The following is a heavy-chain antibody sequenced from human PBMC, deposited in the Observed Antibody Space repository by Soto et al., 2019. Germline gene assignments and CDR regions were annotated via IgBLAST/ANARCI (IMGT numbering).Heavy chain of an antibody. V-gene: IGHV1-69*06. Sequence: QVQLVQSGAEVKTPGSSLKVSCTVSGSRFSNYVISWVRQAPGHGLEWLGRIIPIFNTTQYAQKFQGRVTIHVNKSTNTASLELSSLTSDHTAVYSCAREGRGKKAGYNGLVSLGYWGQGTLVTVSS. CDR2: IIPIFNTT. J-gene: IGHJ4*02. CDR1: GSRFSNYV. D-gene: IGHD2-2*02. CDR3: AREGRGKKAGYNGLVSLGY.